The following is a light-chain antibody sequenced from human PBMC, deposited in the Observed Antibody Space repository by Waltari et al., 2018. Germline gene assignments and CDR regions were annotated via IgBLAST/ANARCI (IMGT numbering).Light chain of an antibody. V-gene: IGLV2-14*03. CDR1: SSDVGAYNY. CDR2: DVT. J-gene: IGLJ3*02. CDR3: SSYTATATGV. Sequence: QSALAQPASVSGSPGQPITISCTGTSSDVGAYNYVSWYQQLPGKAPKLIIYDVTDPPSGVSNRFSGSKSGNTASLTISGLQADDAADYYCSSYTATATGVFGGGTKLTVL.